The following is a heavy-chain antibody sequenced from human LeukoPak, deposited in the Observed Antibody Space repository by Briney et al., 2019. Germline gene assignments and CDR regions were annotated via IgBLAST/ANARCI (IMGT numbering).Heavy chain of an antibody. Sequence: GASVTVSCKASGGTFSSYAISWVRQAPGQGLEWMGGIIPIFGTANYAQKFQGRVTITADESTSTAYMELSSLRSEDTAVYYCARGSVTGTTIDYWGQGTLVTVSS. V-gene: IGHV1-69*13. D-gene: IGHD1-20*01. J-gene: IGHJ4*02. CDR3: ARGSVTGTTIDY. CDR1: GGTFSSYA. CDR2: IIPIFGTA.